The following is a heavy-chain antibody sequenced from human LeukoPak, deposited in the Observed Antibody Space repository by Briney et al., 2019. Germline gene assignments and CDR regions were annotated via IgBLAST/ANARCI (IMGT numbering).Heavy chain of an antibody. CDR3: AKGDAHGDYFYFDN. CDR2: IGGSGVST. D-gene: IGHD4-17*01. CDR1: RFTFGAYA. Sequence: GGSLRLSCAASRFTFGAYAMTWVRQAPGKGLEWVSGIGGSGVSTYYADSVKGRFTISRDNSKNTVFLQMSSLSPEDTATYYCAKGDAHGDYFYFDNWGQGTLVTVSS. J-gene: IGHJ4*02. V-gene: IGHV3-23*01.